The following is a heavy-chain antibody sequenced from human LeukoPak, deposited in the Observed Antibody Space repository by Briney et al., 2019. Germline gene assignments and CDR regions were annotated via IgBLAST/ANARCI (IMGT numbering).Heavy chain of an antibody. D-gene: IGHD3-9*01. V-gene: IGHV4-59*01. CDR2: IYYSGST. J-gene: IGHJ4*02. CDR1: GGSISSYY. Sequence: PSETLSLTCTVPGGSISSYYWSWIRQPPGKGLEWIGYIYYSGSTNYNPPLKSRVTISVDTSKNQSSLKLSSVTAADTAVYYCARSPGEILTGYYQYFDYWGQGTLVTVSS. CDR3: ARSPGEILTGYYQYFDY.